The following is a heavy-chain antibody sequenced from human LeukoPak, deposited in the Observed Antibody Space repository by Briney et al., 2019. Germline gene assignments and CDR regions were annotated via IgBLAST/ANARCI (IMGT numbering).Heavy chain of an antibody. CDR1: GFTFSSYA. CDR3: AKDWAAPWYYFDY. J-gene: IGHJ4*02. V-gene: IGHV3-23*01. Sequence: GGSLRLSCAASGFTFSSYAMSWVRQALGKGLEWVSAISGSGGSTYYADSVKGRFTISRDNSKNTLYLQMNSLRAEDTAVYYCAKDWAAPWYYFDYWGQGTLVTVSS. D-gene: IGHD2-15*01. CDR2: ISGSGGST.